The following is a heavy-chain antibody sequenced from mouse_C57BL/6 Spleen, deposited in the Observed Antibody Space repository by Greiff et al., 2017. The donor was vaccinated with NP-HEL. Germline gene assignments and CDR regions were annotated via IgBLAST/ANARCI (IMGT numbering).Heavy chain of an antibody. CDR2: IYPGGGYT. CDR1: GYTFTNYW. D-gene: IGHD2-5*01. CDR3: ARDSKGGMDY. Sequence: QVQLQQSGAELVRPGTSVKMSCKASGYTFTNYWIGWAKQRPGHGLEWIGDIYPGGGYTNYNEKFKGKATLTADKSSSTAYMQFSSLTSEDSAIYYCARDSKGGMDYWGQGTSVTVSS. V-gene: IGHV1-63*01. J-gene: IGHJ4*01.